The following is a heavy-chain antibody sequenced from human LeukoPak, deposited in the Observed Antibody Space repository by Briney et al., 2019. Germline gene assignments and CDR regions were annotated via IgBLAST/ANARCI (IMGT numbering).Heavy chain of an antibody. CDR1: GFTFSSYG. CDR3: ARGSYGPKHYYYYYGMDV. J-gene: IGHJ6*04. D-gene: IGHD5-18*01. V-gene: IGHV3-33*01. CDR2: IWYDGSNK. Sequence: PGRSLRLSCAASGFTFSSYGMHWVRQAPGKGLEWVAVIWYDGSNKYYADSVKGRFTISRDNSKNTLYLQMNSLRAEDTAVYYCARGSYGPKHYYYYYGMDVWGKGTSVTVSS.